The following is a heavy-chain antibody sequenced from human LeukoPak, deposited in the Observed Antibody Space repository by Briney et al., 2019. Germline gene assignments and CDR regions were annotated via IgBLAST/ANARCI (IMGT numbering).Heavy chain of an antibody. J-gene: IGHJ6*02. D-gene: IGHD7-27*01. CDR2: ITWNSAAI. CDR1: GFTFDEYA. CDR3: AKGTGRYYYYYGMDV. Sequence: GRSLRLFCAASGFTFDEYAMYWVRQAPGKGLEWVSGITWNSAAIGYADSVKGRFTTSRDNAKNSLYLQMNSLRAEDTALYYCAKGTGRYYYYYGMDVWGQGTAVTVSS. V-gene: IGHV3-9*01.